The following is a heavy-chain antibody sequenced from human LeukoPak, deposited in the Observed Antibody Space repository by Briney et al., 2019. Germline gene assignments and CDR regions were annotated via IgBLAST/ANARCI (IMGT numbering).Heavy chain of an antibody. V-gene: IGHV4-31*03. Sequence: SETLSLTCTVSGGSISSGGYYWSWIRQHPGKGLEWIGYIYYSGSTYYNPSLKSRVTISVDTSKNQFSLKLSSVTAADTAVYYCARDPPYYDFWSGYLWGQGTLVTVSS. CDR3: ARDPPYYDFWSGYL. CDR2: IYYSGST. D-gene: IGHD3-3*01. CDR1: GGSISSGGYY. J-gene: IGHJ5*02.